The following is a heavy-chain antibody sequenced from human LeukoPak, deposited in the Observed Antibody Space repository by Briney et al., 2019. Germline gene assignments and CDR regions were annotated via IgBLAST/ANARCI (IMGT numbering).Heavy chain of an antibody. J-gene: IGHJ5*02. CDR3: ARDHNYFAP. D-gene: IGHD4-11*01. CDR2: IYYTTNP. V-gene: IGHV4-59*11. Sequence: PSETLSLTCSVSGCSIRNHFWSWIRLPPGKGLEWIGNIYYTTNPNYNPSLARRVTISEDTSKNKLQLKLDSVTAVETAVYYCARDHNYFAPWGQGTRVTVSS. CDR1: GCSIRNHF.